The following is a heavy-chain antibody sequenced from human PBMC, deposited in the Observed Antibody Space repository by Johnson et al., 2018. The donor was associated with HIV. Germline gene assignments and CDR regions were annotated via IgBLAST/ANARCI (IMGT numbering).Heavy chain of an antibody. J-gene: IGHJ3*02. CDR2: ISYDGSNK. D-gene: IGHD3-22*01. Sequence: QVQLVESGGGVVQPGRSLRLSCAASGFTFSSYAMHWVRQAPGKGLEWVAVISYDGSNKNYADSVKGRFTISRDNTKNTLSLQMNSLRAEDTAVYDCARASPNYYDSSGPPCAFDIWGQGTMVTVSS. CDR3: ARASPNYYDSSGPPCAFDI. CDR1: GFTFSSYA. V-gene: IGHV3-30*04.